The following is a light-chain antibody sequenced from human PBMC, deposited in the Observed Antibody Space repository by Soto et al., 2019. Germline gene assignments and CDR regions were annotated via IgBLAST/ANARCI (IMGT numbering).Light chain of an antibody. J-gene: IGLJ7*01. V-gene: IGLV2-23*02. CDR1: SSDVGSHNL. CDR2: EVS. Sequence: QSALTQPASVSGSPGQSITISCTGTSSDVGSHNLVSWYQQHPGQAPKLMIYEVSKRPLGVSTRFSASNSGNTASLTISGLQAEDEADYSCCSYGGSRAVFGGGTQLTVL. CDR3: CSYGGSRAV.